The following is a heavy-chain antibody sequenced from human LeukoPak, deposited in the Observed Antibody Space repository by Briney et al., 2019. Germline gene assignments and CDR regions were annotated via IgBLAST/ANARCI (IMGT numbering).Heavy chain of an antibody. V-gene: IGHV1-18*01. CDR3: ARVGGVVVAAKIDY. CDR1: GYTFTSYG. Sequence: ASVKVSCKASGYTFTSYGISWVRQAPGQGLEWMGWISAYNGNTNYAQKLQGRVTMTTDTSTSTAYMELRSLRSDDTAVYCCARVGGVVVAAKIDYWGQGTLVTVSS. CDR2: ISAYNGNT. J-gene: IGHJ4*02. D-gene: IGHD2-15*01.